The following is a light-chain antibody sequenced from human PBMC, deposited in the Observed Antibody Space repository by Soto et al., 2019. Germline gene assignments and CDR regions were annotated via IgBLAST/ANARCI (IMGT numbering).Light chain of an antibody. CDR1: SSDVGGYNY. Sequence: QSALTQPASVSGSPGQSITFSCTGTSSDVGGYNYVSWYQHHPGKAPKLIIYKVSNRPSGISNRFSGSKSGNTASLTISGLQAEDAADYFCSSYTSSTTSSYVFGIGTKLTVL. V-gene: IGLV2-14*01. CDR3: SSYTSSTTSSYV. J-gene: IGLJ1*01. CDR2: KVS.